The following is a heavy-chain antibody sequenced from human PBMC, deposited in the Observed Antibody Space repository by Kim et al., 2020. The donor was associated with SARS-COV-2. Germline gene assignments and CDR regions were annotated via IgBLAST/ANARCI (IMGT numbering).Heavy chain of an antibody. CDR2: IIPILGIA. J-gene: IGHJ4*02. V-gene: IGHV1-69*04. D-gene: IGHD2-21*01. CDR3: ARSIPGGDGYSTDY. CDR1: GGTFSSYA. Sequence: SVKVSCKASGGTFSSYAISWVRQAPGQGLEWMGRIIPILGIANYAQKFQGRVTITADKSTSTAYMELSSLRSEDTAVYYCARSIPGGDGYSTDYWGQGTLVTVSS.